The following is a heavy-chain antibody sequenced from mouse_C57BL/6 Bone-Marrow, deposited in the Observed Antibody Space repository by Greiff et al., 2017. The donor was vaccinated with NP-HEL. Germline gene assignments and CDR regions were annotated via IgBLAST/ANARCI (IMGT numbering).Heavy chain of an antibody. CDR2: INPRSGNT. CDR3: ARFYYYGSSSAWFAY. J-gene: IGHJ3*01. CDR1: GYTFTSYG. Sequence: VQLQQSGAELARPGASVKLSCKASGYTFTSYGISWVKQRTGQGLEWIGEINPRSGNTYYNEKFKGKATLTADKSSSTAYMELRSLTSEDSAVYFWARFYYYGSSSAWFAYWGQGTLVTVSA. V-gene: IGHV1-81*01. D-gene: IGHD1-1*01.